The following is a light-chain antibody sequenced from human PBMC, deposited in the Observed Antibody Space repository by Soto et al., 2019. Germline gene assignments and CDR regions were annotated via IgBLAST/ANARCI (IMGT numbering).Light chain of an antibody. Sequence: DIPMTQSPSSLSASVGDRVTITCRASQTINTYLNWYQQKLGKAPKLLIYAAFTLQSGVPSRFSGSGSGTDFTLTISSLQPEDFATYYCQHSYSFPRTFGQGTKLQIK. CDR1: QTINTY. J-gene: IGKJ2*01. V-gene: IGKV1-39*01. CDR2: AAF. CDR3: QHSYSFPRT.